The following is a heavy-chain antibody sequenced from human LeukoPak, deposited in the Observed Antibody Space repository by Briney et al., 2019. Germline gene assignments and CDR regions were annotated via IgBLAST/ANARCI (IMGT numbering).Heavy chain of an antibody. CDR2: FDPEDGET. D-gene: IGHD3-10*01. CDR1: GYTLTELS. CDR3: ATVRRWFGELLSRAFDI. J-gene: IGHJ3*02. V-gene: IGHV1-24*01. Sequence: GASVKVSCKVSGYTLTELSMHWVRQAPGKGLEWMGGFDPEDGETIYAQKFQGRVTMTEDTSTDTAYMELSSLRSEDTAVYYCATVRRWFGELLSRAFDIWGQGTMVTVSS.